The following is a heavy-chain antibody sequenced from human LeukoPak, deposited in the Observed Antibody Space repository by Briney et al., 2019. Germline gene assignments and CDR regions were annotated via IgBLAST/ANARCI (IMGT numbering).Heavy chain of an antibody. Sequence: GGSLRLSCAASGFTFDDYAMHWVRQAPGKGLEWVANIKQDGGEIYYVDSVKGRFTISRDNAKNSLYLQMNSLRAEDTAVYYCARALDPWGQGTLVTVSS. J-gene: IGHJ5*02. V-gene: IGHV3-7*03. CDR1: GFTFDDYA. CDR3: ARALDP. CDR2: IKQDGGEI.